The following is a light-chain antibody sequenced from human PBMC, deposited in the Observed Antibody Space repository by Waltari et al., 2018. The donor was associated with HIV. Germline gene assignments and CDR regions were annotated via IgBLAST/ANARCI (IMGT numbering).Light chain of an antibody. J-gene: IGKJ5*01. V-gene: IGKV3-20*01. Sequence: EIVLTQSPGTLSLSPGERATLSCRASQSVSSSSLAWYQQKPGQAPRLLIYGASSRATAIPDRFTGSGSGTDFTLTITRLEPEDSGVYYCQQYGRSPPVTFGQGTRLEIK. CDR3: QQYGRSPPVT. CDR1: QSVSSSS. CDR2: GAS.